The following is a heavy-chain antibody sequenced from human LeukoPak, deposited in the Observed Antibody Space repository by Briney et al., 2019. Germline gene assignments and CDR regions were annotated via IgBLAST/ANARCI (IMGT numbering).Heavy chain of an antibody. D-gene: IGHD3-10*01. Sequence: DSVKGRFTISRDNAKKSLYLEMNSLRAEDTAVYYCARRLWFGEFPYWYFDLWGRGTLVTVSS. J-gene: IGHJ2*01. CDR3: ARRLWFGEFPYWYFDL. V-gene: IGHV3-21*01.